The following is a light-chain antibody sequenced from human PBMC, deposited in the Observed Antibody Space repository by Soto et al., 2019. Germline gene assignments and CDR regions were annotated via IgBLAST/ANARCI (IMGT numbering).Light chain of an antibody. CDR1: QSVSSR. Sequence: EIVMTQSPAPLSVSPRERVTLSCRASQSVSSRLAWYHQKPGQAPRLLIYDASNRASGIPPRFSGSGSGTDFTLAISGLEPEDLAVYYCQQRYNWPWTFGQGTKVDIK. CDR2: DAS. CDR3: QQRYNWPWT. J-gene: IGKJ1*01. V-gene: IGKV3-11*01.